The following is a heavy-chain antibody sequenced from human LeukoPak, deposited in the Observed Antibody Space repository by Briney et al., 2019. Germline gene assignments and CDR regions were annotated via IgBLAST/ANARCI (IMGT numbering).Heavy chain of an antibody. V-gene: IGHV1-3*01. Sequence: GASVKVSCKASGYTCTSYAMHWARQAPGQRLEWMGWINAGNGNTKYSQKFQGRVTITRDTSASTAYMELSSLRSEDTAVYYCARAYRYCSSTSCYSFDYWGQGTLVTVSS. J-gene: IGHJ4*02. CDR3: ARAYRYCSSTSCYSFDY. D-gene: IGHD2-2*01. CDR2: INAGNGNT. CDR1: GYTCTSYA.